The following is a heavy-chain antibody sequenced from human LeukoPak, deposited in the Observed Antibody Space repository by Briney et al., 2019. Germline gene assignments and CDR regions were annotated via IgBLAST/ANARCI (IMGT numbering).Heavy chain of an antibody. D-gene: IGHD6-19*01. CDR3: ARDQSGTRGWYTVDY. CDR1: GFTFSTYA. Sequence: GGSLRLSCAASGFTFSTYAISWIRQAPGKGLEGVSAIRPNSERTYYADSVRGRFTVSRDNSKDTVYLQIMNLRAEDTAFYFCARDQSGTRGWYTVDYWGQGTLVTVSS. CDR2: IRPNSERT. J-gene: IGHJ4*02. V-gene: IGHV3-23*01.